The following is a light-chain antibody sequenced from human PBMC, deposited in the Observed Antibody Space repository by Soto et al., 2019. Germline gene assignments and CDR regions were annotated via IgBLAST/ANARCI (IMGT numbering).Light chain of an antibody. J-gene: IGLJ3*02. Sequence: QSALTQPASVSGSPGQSITISCTGTSSDIGTYNSVSWYQQHPGKAPKLMIYEVSNRPSGVSNRFSGSKSGNTASLTISGLQAEDEADYYCSSYTSSSTYWVFGGGTKLTVL. CDR3: SSYTSSSTYWV. CDR2: EVS. CDR1: SSDIGTYNS. V-gene: IGLV2-14*01.